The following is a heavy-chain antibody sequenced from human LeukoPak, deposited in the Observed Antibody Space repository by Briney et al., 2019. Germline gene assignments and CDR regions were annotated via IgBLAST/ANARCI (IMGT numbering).Heavy chain of an antibody. Sequence: PGGSLRLSCAASGFTFSNYAMNWVRQAPGKGLEWVSAISGSGGSTYYADSVKGRFTISRDNSKNTLYLQMNSLRAEDTAVYYCAKDWYDSSGYYPPFDYWGQGTLVTVSS. D-gene: IGHD3-22*01. CDR1: GFTFSNYA. CDR3: AKDWYDSSGYYPPFDY. J-gene: IGHJ4*02. V-gene: IGHV3-23*01. CDR2: ISGSGGST.